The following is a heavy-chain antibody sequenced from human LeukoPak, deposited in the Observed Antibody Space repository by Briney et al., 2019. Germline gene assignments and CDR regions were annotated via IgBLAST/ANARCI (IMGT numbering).Heavy chain of an antibody. Sequence: PSETLSLTCTVSGGSITSYYWSWIRQTAGKGLEWIGRIHTSGSTNYNPSLKSRVTISVDTSKNQFSLKLSSVTAADTAVYYCARGYSYGYSFDYWGQGTLVTVSS. CDR1: GGSITSYY. D-gene: IGHD5-18*01. CDR3: ARGYSYGYSFDY. V-gene: IGHV4-4*07. J-gene: IGHJ4*02. CDR2: IHTSGST.